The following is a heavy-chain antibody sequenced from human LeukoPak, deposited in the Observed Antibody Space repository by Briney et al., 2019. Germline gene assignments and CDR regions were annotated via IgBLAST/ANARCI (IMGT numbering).Heavy chain of an antibody. CDR2: IYYSGST. J-gene: IGHJ4*02. D-gene: IGHD6-13*01. CDR1: NGSISTYY. Sequence: SETLSLTCTVSNGSISTYYWSWIRQPPGKGLEWIGYIYYSGSTNYNPSLKSRVTISVDTSKNQFSLKLSSVTAADTAVYYCARLLFSSSWYPRLDYWGQGTQVTVSS. CDR3: ARLLFSSSWYPRLDY. V-gene: IGHV4-59*08.